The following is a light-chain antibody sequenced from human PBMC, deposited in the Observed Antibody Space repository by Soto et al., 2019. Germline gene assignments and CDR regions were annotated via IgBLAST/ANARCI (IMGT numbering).Light chain of an antibody. CDR1: QSIRSN. CDR3: QQYHIWPPWT. J-gene: IGKJ1*01. Sequence: EIVMTQSPDTLSVSPGEGATLSCRVSQSIRSNLAWYQQRPGQAPRLLMYGASTRADGIPARFTGSGSGKEFPLTISSLQSEDFAVYYCQQYHIWPPWTSGQGTKVELK. CDR2: GAS. V-gene: IGKV3-15*01.